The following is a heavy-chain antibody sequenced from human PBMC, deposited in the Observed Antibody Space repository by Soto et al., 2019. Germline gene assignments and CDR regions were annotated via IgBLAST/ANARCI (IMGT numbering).Heavy chain of an antibody. V-gene: IGHV4-31*03. Sequence: PSETLSLTCTVSGGSISSGGYYWSWIRQHPGKGLEWIGYIYYSGSTYYNPSLKSRVTISVDTSKNQFSLKLSSVTAADTAVYYSARDSLRPYYYGMEVWGQGTTVTVSS. CDR3: ARDSLRPYYYGMEV. J-gene: IGHJ6*02. CDR1: GGSISSGGYY. D-gene: IGHD2-15*01. CDR2: IYYSGST.